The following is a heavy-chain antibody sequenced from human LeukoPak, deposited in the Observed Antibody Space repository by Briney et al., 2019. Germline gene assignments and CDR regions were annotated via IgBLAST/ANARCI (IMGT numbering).Heavy chain of an antibody. J-gene: IGHJ4*02. V-gene: IGHV4-59*01. CDR1: GVPTTTYH. CDR2: ISDSGET. Sequence: PSETLSRTPNVAGVPTTTYHWSWIRQAPGQGLECISYISDSGETNYNPSLKSRVTISQDTSTNQFTLKLTSVPAAVTVIYSCASAPNANFFDFWGQGTLVTVSS. CDR3: ASAPNANFFDF.